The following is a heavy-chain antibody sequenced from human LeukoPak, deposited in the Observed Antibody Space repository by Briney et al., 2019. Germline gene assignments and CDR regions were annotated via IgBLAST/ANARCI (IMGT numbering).Heavy chain of an antibody. J-gene: IGHJ3*02. Sequence: GGSLRLSCAASGFTFSSYAMSWVRQAPGKGLEWVSAISGSGGSTYYADSVKGRFTISRDNSKNTLYLQMNSLRAEDTAVYYCAKDGYDFWSGYYHAFDIWGQGTMVTVSS. CDR3: AKDGYDFWSGYYHAFDI. CDR1: GFTFSSYA. D-gene: IGHD3-3*01. CDR2: ISGSGGST. V-gene: IGHV3-23*01.